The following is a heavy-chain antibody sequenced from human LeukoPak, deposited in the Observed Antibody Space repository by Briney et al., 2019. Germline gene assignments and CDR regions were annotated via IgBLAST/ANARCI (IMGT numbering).Heavy chain of an antibody. J-gene: IGHJ3*02. CDR1: GFTFGDYA. CDR2: ISSSSTTT. Sequence: PGGSLRLSCTASGFTFGDYAMNWVRQAPGRGLEWVSYISSSSTTTYYADSVKGRFTISRDNAKNSLYLQMNSLRAEDTAVYYCARGGSYYNEAFDIWGQGTMVTVSS. D-gene: IGHD1-26*01. CDR3: ARGGSYYNEAFDI. V-gene: IGHV3-48*01.